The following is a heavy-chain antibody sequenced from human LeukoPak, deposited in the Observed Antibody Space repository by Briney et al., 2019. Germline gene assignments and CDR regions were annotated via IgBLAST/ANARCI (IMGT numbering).Heavy chain of an antibody. CDR1: GGSISSSSYY. Sequence: PSETLSLTCTVSGGSISSSSYYWGWIRQPPGKGLEWIGSIYYSGSTYYNPSLKSRVTISVDTSKNQFSLKLSSVTAADTAVYYCARRSHYYYMDVWGKGTTVTISS. J-gene: IGHJ6*03. CDR2: IYYSGST. D-gene: IGHD3-10*01. CDR3: ARRSHYYYMDV. V-gene: IGHV4-39*01.